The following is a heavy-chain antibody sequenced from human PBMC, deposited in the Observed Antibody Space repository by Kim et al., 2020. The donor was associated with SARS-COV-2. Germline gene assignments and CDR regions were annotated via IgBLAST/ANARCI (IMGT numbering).Heavy chain of an antibody. CDR2: IYYSGST. Sequence: SETLSLTCTVSGGSISSGGYYWSWIRQHPGKGLEWIGYIYYSGSTYYNPSLKSRVTISVDTSKNQFSLKLSSVTAADTPVYYCARASSGYYFDYWGQGTLVTVSS. J-gene: IGHJ4*02. CDR1: GGSISSGGYY. D-gene: IGHD3-22*01. V-gene: IGHV4-31*03. CDR3: ARASSGYYFDY.